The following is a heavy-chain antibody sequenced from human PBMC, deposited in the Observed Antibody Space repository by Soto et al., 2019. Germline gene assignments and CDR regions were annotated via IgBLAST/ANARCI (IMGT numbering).Heavy chain of an antibody. J-gene: IGHJ4*02. CDR2: ISRVGTNT. CDR1: GFTFGTYW. CDR3: VSGRFGELFDS. Sequence: PGGSLRLSCAASGFTFGTYWMHWVRQAPGKGLMWVSRISRVGTNTTYADSVEGRFTISIDNAKRTLYLQMNSLRAEDTAVYHCVSGRFGELFDSWGQGTLVTVSS. V-gene: IGHV3-74*01. D-gene: IGHD3-10*01.